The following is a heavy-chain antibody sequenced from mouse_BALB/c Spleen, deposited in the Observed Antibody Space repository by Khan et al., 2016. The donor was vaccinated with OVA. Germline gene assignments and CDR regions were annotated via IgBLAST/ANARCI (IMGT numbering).Heavy chain of an antibody. Sequence: QVQLQQSGAELVRPGVSVKISCKASGYTFTDYAMHWVKQRHAKSLEWIGVISTNYGDADYNQKFQGKASMTVDRSSSTVYMELARLTSEDSAIXYCVRGEKFAYWGQGTLVTVSA. CDR1: GYTFTDYA. V-gene: IGHV1S137*01. CDR2: ISTNYGDA. CDR3: VRGEKFAY. D-gene: IGHD2-13*01. J-gene: IGHJ3*01.